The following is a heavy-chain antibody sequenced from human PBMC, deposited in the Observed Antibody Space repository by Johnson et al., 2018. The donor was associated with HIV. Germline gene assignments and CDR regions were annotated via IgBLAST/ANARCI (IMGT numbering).Heavy chain of an antibody. CDR1: GLSVSINY. D-gene: IGHD2-2*01. Sequence: VQLVESGGGLIQPGGSLRLSCAVSGLSVSINYITWVRQAPGKGLEWVAVISYDGSNKYYADSVKGRFTISRDNSKNTLYLQMNSLRAEDTAVYYCARECSSTSCYADAFDIWGQGTMVTVSS. J-gene: IGHJ3*02. CDR3: ARECSSTSCYADAFDI. V-gene: IGHV3-30*03. CDR2: ISYDGSNK.